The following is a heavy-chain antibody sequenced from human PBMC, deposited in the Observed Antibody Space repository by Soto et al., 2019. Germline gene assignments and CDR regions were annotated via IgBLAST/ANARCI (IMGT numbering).Heavy chain of an antibody. Sequence: QVQLVGSGGGVVQPGTSLRLSCVVSGLTFRDSGMHWVRQAPGKGLEWVAVISFDGSERHYRDSVKGRFSLSRDNSRNTLYLQMNSLRGDDSAVYYCANEKDGVRYYYGMDVWGQGSTLTVSS. CDR2: ISFDGSER. J-gene: IGHJ6*02. CDR3: ANEKDGVRYYYGMDV. D-gene: IGHD3-10*01. V-gene: IGHV3-30*18. CDR1: GLTFRDSG.